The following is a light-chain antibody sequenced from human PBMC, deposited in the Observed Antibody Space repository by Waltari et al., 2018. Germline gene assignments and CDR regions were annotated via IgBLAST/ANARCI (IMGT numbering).Light chain of an antibody. CDR1: SSDVGAYNY. CDR2: DVS. J-gene: IGLJ2*01. V-gene: IGLV2-14*03. Sequence: QSALTQPASVSGSPGQSITISCTGTSSDVGAYNYVSWYQQHPGKAPKLMIFDVSHRPSGVSNRFSGAKSGNTASLTISGLQAEDEAGYYCSSYISSSTLELFGGGTSLTVL. CDR3: SSYISSSTLEL.